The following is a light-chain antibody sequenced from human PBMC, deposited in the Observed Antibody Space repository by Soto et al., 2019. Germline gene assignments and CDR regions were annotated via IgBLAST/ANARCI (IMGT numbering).Light chain of an antibody. CDR2: EAS. CDR3: QQFSSYSLA. V-gene: IGKV3-20*01. CDR1: QTIRNNY. Sequence: VMTQSPCTLSLSPGDRATLSCRASQTIRNNYLAWYQQKPGQAPRLLIYEASSIDSGIPARFSGGGSGTDFTLTISSLEPEDFAAYYCQQFSSYSLAFGGGTKVDIK. J-gene: IGKJ4*01.